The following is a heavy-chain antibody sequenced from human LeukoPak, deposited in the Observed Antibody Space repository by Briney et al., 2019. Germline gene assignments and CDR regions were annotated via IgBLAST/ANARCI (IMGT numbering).Heavy chain of an antibody. Sequence: SETLSLTCTVSGGSISSSSYYWGWIRQPPGKGLEWIGSIFYSGGTYYNPSLKSRVTISVDTSKNQFSLKLSSVTAADTAVYYCARVTYSSSWYPFDYWGQGTLVTVSS. J-gene: IGHJ4*02. V-gene: IGHV4-39*07. D-gene: IGHD6-13*01. CDR3: ARVTYSSSWYPFDY. CDR2: IFYSGGT. CDR1: GGSISSSSYY.